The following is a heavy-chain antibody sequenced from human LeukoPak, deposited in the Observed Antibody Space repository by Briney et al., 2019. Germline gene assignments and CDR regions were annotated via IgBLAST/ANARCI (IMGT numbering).Heavy chain of an antibody. Sequence: GGSLRLSCAASGFTFSSYGMHWVRQAPGKGLEWVAVIWYDGSNKYYADSVKGRFTISRDNPKNTLYLQMNSLRAEDTAVYYCARLPEVTHYYDSSGYKDAFDIWGQGTMVTVSS. D-gene: IGHD3-22*01. CDR1: GFTFSSYG. CDR3: ARLPEVTHYYDSSGYKDAFDI. V-gene: IGHV3-33*01. CDR2: IWYDGSNK. J-gene: IGHJ3*02.